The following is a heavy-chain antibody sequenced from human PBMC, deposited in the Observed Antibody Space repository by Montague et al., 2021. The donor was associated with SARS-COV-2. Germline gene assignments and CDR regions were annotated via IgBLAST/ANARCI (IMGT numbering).Heavy chain of an antibody. CDR1: GASINIGTYY. Sequence: SETLSLTCTVYGASINIGTYYWTWIRQSPGKPLEWVGYIHDSGTTNYNPSLKSRVTILEDTSRNQFSLNLNSVTAAATAEYYCASGHCSGGFCDYCVAFDVWGQGTMVTVST. V-gene: IGHV4-61*01. D-gene: IGHD2-15*01. CDR3: ASGHCSGGFCDYCVAFDV. CDR2: IHDSGTT. J-gene: IGHJ3*01.